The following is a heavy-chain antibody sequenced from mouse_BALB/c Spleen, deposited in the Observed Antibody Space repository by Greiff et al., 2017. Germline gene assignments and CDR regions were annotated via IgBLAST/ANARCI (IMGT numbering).Heavy chain of an antibody. V-gene: IGHV1-14*01. J-gene: IGHJ1*01. CDR3: AILNGRSDGWYFDV. CDR1: GYTFTSYV. Sequence: EVQLQQSGPELVKPGASVKMSCKASGYTFTSYVMHWVKQKPGQGLEWIGYINPYNDGTKYNEKFKGKATLTSDKSSSTAYMELSSLTSEDSAVYYCAILNGRSDGWYFDVWGAGTTVTVSA. CDR2: INPYNDGT.